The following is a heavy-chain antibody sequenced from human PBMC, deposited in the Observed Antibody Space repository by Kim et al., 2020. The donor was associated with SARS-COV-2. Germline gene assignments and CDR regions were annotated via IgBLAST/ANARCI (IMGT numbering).Heavy chain of an antibody. D-gene: IGHD1-26*01. CDR3: ARELSVGVGATPLRY. CDR2: INPSGGST. V-gene: IGHV1-46*01. Sequence: ASVKVSCKASGYTFTSYYMHWVRQAPGQGLEWMGIINPSGGSTSYAQKFQGRVTMTRDTSTSTVYMELSSLRSEDTAVYYCARELSVGVGATPLRYWGQGTLVTVSS. J-gene: IGHJ4*02. CDR1: GYTFTSYY.